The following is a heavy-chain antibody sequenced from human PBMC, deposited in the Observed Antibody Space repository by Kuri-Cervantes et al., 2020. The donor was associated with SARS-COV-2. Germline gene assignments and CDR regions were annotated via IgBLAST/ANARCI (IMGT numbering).Heavy chain of an antibody. Sequence: GESLKISCAASGFTFSSYSMNWVRQAPGKGLEWVSSISSSSSYTYYADSVKGRFTISRDNSKNTLYLQMSSLRAEDTAVYYCVKSSYGGSSSWPDYWGQGTLVTVSS. V-gene: IGHV3-21*01. CDR3: VKSSYGGSSSWPDY. CDR1: GFTFSSYS. J-gene: IGHJ4*02. D-gene: IGHD6-13*01. CDR2: ISSSSSYT.